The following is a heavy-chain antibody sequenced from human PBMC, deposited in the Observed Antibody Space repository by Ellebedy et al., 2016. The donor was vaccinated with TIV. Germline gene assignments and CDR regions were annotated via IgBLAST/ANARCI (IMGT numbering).Heavy chain of an antibody. CDR1: GFTFSSYG. V-gene: IGHV3-30*03. CDR3: ARSTMIVVGDGFDL. D-gene: IGHD3-22*01. J-gene: IGHJ3*01. Sequence: GGSLRLSCAASGFTFSSYGMHWVRQAPGKGLEWVAVISYDGDNKHYADSVKGRFTISRDNSKNTLYLQMNSLRDEDTAVYYCARSTMIVVGDGFDLWGQGTMVTVSS. CDR2: ISYDGDNK.